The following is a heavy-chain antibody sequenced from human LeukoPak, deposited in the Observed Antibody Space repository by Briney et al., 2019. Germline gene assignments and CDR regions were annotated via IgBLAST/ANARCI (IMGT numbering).Heavy chain of an antibody. CDR2: IYYSGST. J-gene: IGHJ4*02. V-gene: IGHV4-39*07. CDR1: GGSISSSSYY. CDR3: ATKKWELRFFDY. Sequence: PSETLSLTCTVSGGSISSSSYYWGWIRQPPGKGLEWIGSIYYSGSTYYNPSLKSRVTISVDTSKNQFSLKLTSVTAADTAVYYCATKKWELRFFDYWGQGTLVTVSS. D-gene: IGHD1-26*01.